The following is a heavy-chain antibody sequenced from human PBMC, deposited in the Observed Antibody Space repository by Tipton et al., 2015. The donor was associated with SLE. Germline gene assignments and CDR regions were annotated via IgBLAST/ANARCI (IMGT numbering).Heavy chain of an antibody. D-gene: IGHD1-1*01. CDR1: GFTFSSYW. CDR2: INSDGSST. J-gene: IGHJ5*02. CDR3: ARGLILNCRFGP. V-gene: IGHV3-74*01. Sequence: SLISCAASGFTFSSYWMHWVRQAPGKGLVWVSRINSDGSSTSYADSVKGRFTISRDNAKNTLYLQMNSLRAEDTAVYYCARGLILNCRFGPWGQGTLVTVSS.